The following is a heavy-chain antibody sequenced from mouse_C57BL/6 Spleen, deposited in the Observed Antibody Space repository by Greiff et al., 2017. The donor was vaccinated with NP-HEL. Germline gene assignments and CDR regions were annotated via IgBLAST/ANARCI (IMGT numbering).Heavy chain of an antibody. CDR3: ATSYYSNYGWFAY. J-gene: IGHJ3*01. D-gene: IGHD2-5*01. Sequence: VQLQESGPGLVAPSQSLSITCTVSGFSLTSYGVDWVRQSPGKGLEWLGVIWGVGSTNYNSALKSRLSISKDNSKSQVFLKMNSLQTDDTAMYYCATSYYSNYGWFAYWGQGTLVTVSA. CDR2: IWGVGST. V-gene: IGHV2-6*01. CDR1: GFSLTSYG.